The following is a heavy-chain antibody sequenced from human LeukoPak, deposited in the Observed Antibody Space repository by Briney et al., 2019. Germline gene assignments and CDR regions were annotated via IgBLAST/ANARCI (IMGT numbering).Heavy chain of an antibody. D-gene: IGHD4-17*01. CDR2: IYYSGST. Sequence: SETLSLTCTVSGGSISSHYWSWIRQPPGKGLEWIGYIYYSGSTNYNPSLKSRVTISVDTSKNQFSLKLSSVTAADTAVYYCARDRGDYGDFLHFDYWGQGTLVTVSS. V-gene: IGHV4-59*11. CDR1: GGSISSHY. J-gene: IGHJ4*02. CDR3: ARDRGDYGDFLHFDY.